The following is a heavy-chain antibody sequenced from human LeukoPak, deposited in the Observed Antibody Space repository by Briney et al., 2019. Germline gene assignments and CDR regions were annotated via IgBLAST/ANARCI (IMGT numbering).Heavy chain of an antibody. J-gene: IGHJ4*02. D-gene: IGHD2-2*01. CDR2: ISSGSDTI. CDR3: ARPYCASTSCPTFEY. Sequence: PGGSLRLSRVASGFAFSSYNMNWVRQAPGKGLEWVSYISSGSDTIFYADSVKGRFTISRDNAKNSLYLQMNSLRAEDTAVYYCARPYCASTSCPTFEYWGQGTLVTVSS. CDR1: GFAFSSYN. V-gene: IGHV3-48*01.